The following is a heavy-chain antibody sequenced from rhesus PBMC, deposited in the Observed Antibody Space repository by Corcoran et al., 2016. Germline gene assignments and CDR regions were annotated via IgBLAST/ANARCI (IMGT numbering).Heavy chain of an antibody. D-gene: IGHD3-9*01. CDR2: FGGGRGDT. V-gene: IGHV4-165*02. CDR3: VTLTGVDY. J-gene: IGHJ4*01. CDR1: GGSISHYY. Sequence: QVQLQESGPGLVKPSETLSLTCAVSGGSISHYYWHLIRQPPGKGLDWIGFFGGGRGDTSYNPSLKSRVTISTDTSKNQFSLRLTSVTAADTAVYYCVTLTGVDYWGQGVLVTVSS.